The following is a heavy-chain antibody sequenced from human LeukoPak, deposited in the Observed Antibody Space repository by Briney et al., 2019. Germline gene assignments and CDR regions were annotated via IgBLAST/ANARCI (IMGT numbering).Heavy chain of an antibody. J-gene: IGHJ4*02. CDR1: GFTFSSYA. D-gene: IGHD6-19*01. Sequence: GGSLRLSCAASGFTFSSYAMHWVRRAPGKGLEWVAVILYDGSNKYYADSVKGRFTISRDNSKNTLYLQMNSLRAEDTAVYYCARDRMSGSGWLKEGSRVAYFDYWGQGTLVTVSS. CDR3: ARDRMSGSGWLKEGSRVAYFDY. V-gene: IGHV3-30*04. CDR2: ILYDGSNK.